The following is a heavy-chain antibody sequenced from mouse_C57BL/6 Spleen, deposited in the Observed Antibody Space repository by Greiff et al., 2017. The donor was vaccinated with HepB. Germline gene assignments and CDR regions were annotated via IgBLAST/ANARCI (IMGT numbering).Heavy chain of an antibody. CDR3: ARAQYDGSSYGGYYAMDY. CDR1: GFSLTSYA. CDR2: IWTGGGT. J-gene: IGHJ4*01. D-gene: IGHD1-1*01. Sequence: VKLMESGPGLVAPSQSLSITCTVSGFSLTSYAISWVRQPPGKGLEWLGVIWTGGGTNYNSALKSRLSISKDNSKSQVFLKMNSLQTDDTARYYCARAQYDGSSYGGYYAMDYWGQGTSVTVSS. V-gene: IGHV2-9-1*01.